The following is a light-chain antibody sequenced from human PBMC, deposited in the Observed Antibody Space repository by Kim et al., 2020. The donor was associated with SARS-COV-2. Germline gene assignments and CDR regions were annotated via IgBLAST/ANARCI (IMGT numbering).Light chain of an antibody. Sequence: FAPGESATLPCMARRSLSSSYLAWYQQKPGQAPRLLIYGAASRAAGIPDMFSGSGSGSVFTLTISRLEPADFAVYYCHQYGNSPNTFGQGTKLEI. CDR1: RSLSSSY. CDR2: GAA. V-gene: IGKV3-20*01. J-gene: IGKJ2*01. CDR3: HQYGNSPNT.